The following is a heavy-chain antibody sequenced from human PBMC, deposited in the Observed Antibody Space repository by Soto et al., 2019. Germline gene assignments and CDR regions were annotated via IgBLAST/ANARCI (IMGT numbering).Heavy chain of an antibody. Sequence: QVQLVQSGAEVKKPGSSVKVSCKASGGTFSSYAISWVRQAPGQGLEWMGGIIPIFGTANYAQKFQGRVTITADESTSTVYMELSSLRSEDTAVYYCARQGYSYGTYTPLYNWFDPWGQGTLVTVSS. CDR1: GGTFSSYA. V-gene: IGHV1-69*01. CDR2: IIPIFGTA. J-gene: IGHJ5*02. D-gene: IGHD5-18*01. CDR3: ARQGYSYGTYTPLYNWFDP.